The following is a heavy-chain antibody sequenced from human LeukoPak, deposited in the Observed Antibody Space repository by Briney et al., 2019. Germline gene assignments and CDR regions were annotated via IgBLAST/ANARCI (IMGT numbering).Heavy chain of an antibody. CDR3: ARGEGIAAAEDWFDP. J-gene: IGHJ5*02. V-gene: IGHV4-59*01. CDR1: GGSISSYY. D-gene: IGHD6-13*01. Sequence: SETLSLTCTVSGGSISSYYWNWIRQPPGKGLEWIGYIYYSGSTNYNPSLKSRVTISVDTSKNQFSPKLSSVTAADTAVYYCARGEGIAAAEDWFDPWGQGTLVTVSS. CDR2: IYYSGST.